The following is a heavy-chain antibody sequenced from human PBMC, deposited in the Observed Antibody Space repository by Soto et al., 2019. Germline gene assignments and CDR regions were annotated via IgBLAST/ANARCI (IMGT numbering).Heavy chain of an antibody. CDR2: ISYDGSNK. Sequence: GGSLRLSCAASGFTFSSYAMHWVRQAPGKGLEWVAVISYDGSNKYYADSVKGRFTISRDNSKNTLYLQMNSLRAEDTAVYYCARGRTAMVTFYFDYWGQGTLVTVSS. D-gene: IGHD5-18*01. CDR3: ARGRTAMVTFYFDY. CDR1: GFTFSSYA. J-gene: IGHJ4*02. V-gene: IGHV3-30-3*01.